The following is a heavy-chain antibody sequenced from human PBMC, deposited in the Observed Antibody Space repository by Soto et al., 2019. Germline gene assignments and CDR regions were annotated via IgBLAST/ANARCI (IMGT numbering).Heavy chain of an antibody. CDR1: GFTFSSYA. Sequence: PGGSLRLSCAASGFTFSSYAMSWVRQAPGKGLEWVSAISDSGGSTYYADSVKGRFTISRDNSKNTLYLQMNSLRAEDTAVYYCAKSSSSSSWYRPDYWGQGTLVTVSS. CDR2: ISDSGGST. V-gene: IGHV3-23*01. J-gene: IGHJ4*02. D-gene: IGHD6-13*01. CDR3: AKSSSSSSWYRPDY.